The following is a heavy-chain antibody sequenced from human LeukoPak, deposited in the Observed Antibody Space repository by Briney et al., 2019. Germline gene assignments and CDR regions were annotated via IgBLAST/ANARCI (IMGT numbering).Heavy chain of an antibody. D-gene: IGHD4-17*01. CDR1: GGTFSSYA. V-gene: IGHV1-46*01. Sequence: GASVKVSCKASGGTFSSYAISWVRQAPGQGLGWMGMIYPRDGSTSYAQKFQGRVTMTRDTSTSTVYMELSSLRSEDTAVYYCAREMYGVDYWGQGTLVTVSS. CDR3: AREMYGVDY. J-gene: IGHJ4*02. CDR2: IYPRDGST.